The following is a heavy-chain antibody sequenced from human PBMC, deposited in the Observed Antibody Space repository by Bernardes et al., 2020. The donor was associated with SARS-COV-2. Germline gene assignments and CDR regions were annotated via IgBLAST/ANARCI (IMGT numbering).Heavy chain of an antibody. J-gene: IGHJ4*02. CDR1: SDSFIGPY. Sequence: SQSLSPTCAVYSDSFIGPYWTWTRQPPGPGLEWIGEVNHSGSTNSNPSLKRRVSISVDTSKKQFSLKLRSVTAADTAVYYCTRGLGHYGNFNCFDHWGQGSLVTVSS. CDR3: TRGLGHYGNFNCFDH. V-gene: IGHV4-34*01. CDR2: VNHSGST. D-gene: IGHD3-10*01.